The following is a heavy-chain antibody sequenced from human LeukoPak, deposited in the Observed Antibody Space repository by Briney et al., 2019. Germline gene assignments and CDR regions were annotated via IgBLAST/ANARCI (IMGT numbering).Heavy chain of an antibody. CDR2: INPSGGST. CDR3: ARVGDYYDSSGYTWFGP. J-gene: IGHJ5*02. V-gene: IGHV1-46*01. Sequence: ASVKVSCKASGYTFTTYYMHWVRQAPGQGLEWMGVINPSGGSTSYAQKFQGRVTMTRDTSTTTVYMELSSLRSEDTAVYYCARVGDYYDSSGYTWFGPWGQGTLVTVSS. D-gene: IGHD3-22*01. CDR1: GYTFTTYY.